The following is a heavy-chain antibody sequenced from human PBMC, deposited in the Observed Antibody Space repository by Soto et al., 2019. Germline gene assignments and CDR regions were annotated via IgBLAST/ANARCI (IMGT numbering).Heavy chain of an antibody. J-gene: IGHJ6*03. D-gene: IGHD6-13*01. CDR1: GYTFTSYG. CDR2: ISAYNGNT. V-gene: IGHV1-18*01. Sequence: ASVKVSCKASGYTFTSYGISWVRQAPGQGLEWMGWISAYNGNTNYAQKLQGRVTMTTDTSTSTAYMELRSLRSDDTAVYYCARVGMENSSSWYYYYYYMDVWGKGTTVTVSS. CDR3: ARVGMENSSSWYYYYYYMDV.